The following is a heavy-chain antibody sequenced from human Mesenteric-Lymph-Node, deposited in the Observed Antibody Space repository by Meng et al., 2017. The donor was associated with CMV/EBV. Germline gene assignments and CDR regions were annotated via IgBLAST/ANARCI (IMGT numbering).Heavy chain of an antibody. CDR1: GFTFSSYG. Sequence: GESLKISCAASGFTFSSYGMHWVRQAPGKGLEWVAFIRYDGSNKYYADSVKGRFTISRDNSKNTLYLQMNSLRAEDTAMYYCARPRITATAYDGFDMWGQGTMVTVSS. CDR3: ARPRITATAYDGFDM. CDR2: IRYDGSNK. D-gene: IGHD1-20*01. J-gene: IGHJ3*02. V-gene: IGHV3-30*02.